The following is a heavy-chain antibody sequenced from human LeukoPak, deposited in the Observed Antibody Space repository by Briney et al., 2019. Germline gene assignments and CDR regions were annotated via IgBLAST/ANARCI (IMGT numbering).Heavy chain of an antibody. CDR1: GYSFSRYG. V-gene: IGHV7-4-1*02. J-gene: IGHJ4*02. CDR3: ARDGGDYVDY. CDR2: INTATGNP. Sequence: ASVKVSCKASGYSFSRYGMNWVRQAPGQGLEWMGWINTATGNPTYAQGFTGRFVFSLDTSVSTAYLQISSLKPEDTAIYYCARDGGDYVDYWGQGTLVTVSS. D-gene: IGHD4-17*01.